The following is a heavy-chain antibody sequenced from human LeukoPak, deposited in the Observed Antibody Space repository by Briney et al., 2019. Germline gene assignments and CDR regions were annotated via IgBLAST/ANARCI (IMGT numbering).Heavy chain of an antibody. J-gene: IGHJ3*02. CDR3: AREGYSYGYDAFDI. CDR2: IYSGGST. D-gene: IGHD5-18*01. Sequence: GGSLRLSCAASGFTVSSNYMSWVRQAPGKGLEWVSVIYSGGSTYYADSVKGRFTISRDNSKNTLYLQMNSLRAGDTAVYYCAREGYSYGYDAFDIWGQGTMVTVSS. CDR1: GFTVSSNY. V-gene: IGHV3-66*01.